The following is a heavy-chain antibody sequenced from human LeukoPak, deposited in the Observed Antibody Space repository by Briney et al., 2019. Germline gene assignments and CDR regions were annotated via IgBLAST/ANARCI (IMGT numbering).Heavy chain of an antibody. V-gene: IGHV4-59*01. CDR3: ASGESRNYYYFDY. CDR2: TYYSGST. Sequence: SETLSLTCAVSADSINTYYWSWIRQPPGKGLEWIGYTYYSGSTNYNPSLKSRVTISVDTSKNQFSLKLTSVTAADTAVYFGASGESRNYYYFDYWGHGILVTVSS. CDR1: ADSINTYY. J-gene: IGHJ4*01. D-gene: IGHD3-10*01.